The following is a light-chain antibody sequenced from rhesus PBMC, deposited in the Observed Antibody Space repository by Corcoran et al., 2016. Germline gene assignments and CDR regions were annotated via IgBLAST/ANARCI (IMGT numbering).Light chain of an antibody. CDR2: GAP. Sequence: EIVMTQSPATLSLSPGETATISCRTSQSVSSKLAWYQQKPGQAPRLLISGAPSRATGNPDRFSGRGSGTDFTLTIRSLEPRDFAVYYCQETSNLWTFGQGTKVEIK. CDR1: QSVSSK. CDR3: QETSNLWT. J-gene: IGKJ1*01. V-gene: IGKV3-31*02.